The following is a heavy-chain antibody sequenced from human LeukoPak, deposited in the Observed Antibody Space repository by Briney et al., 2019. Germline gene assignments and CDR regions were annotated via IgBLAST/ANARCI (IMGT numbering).Heavy chain of an antibody. CDR2: IGPDSGNT. Sequence: GASVKVSCKASGYTFTSYGITWVRQAPGQGLEWMGWIGPDSGNTDYAQKLQGRVTMATDTSTRTAYMELRSLRSDDTAVYYCARHRGPPNRLVSTKGYFDHWGHGTPVTVSS. J-gene: IGHJ4*01. V-gene: IGHV1-18*01. CDR1: GYTFTSYG. D-gene: IGHD3-9*01. CDR3: ARHRGPPNRLVSTKGYFDH.